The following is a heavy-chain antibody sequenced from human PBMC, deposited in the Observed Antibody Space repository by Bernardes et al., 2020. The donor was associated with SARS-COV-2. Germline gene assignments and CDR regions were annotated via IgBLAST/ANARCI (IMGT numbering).Heavy chain of an antibody. V-gene: IGHV3-21*01. D-gene: IGHD2-2*01. CDR3: ARESCSSTSCYAVYYYYYGMDV. J-gene: IGHJ6*02. Sequence: GSLRLSCAASGFTFSSYSMNWVRQAPGKGLEWVSSISSSSSYIYYADSVKGRFTISRDNAKNSLYLQMNSLRAEDTAVYYCARESCSSTSCYAVYYYYYGMDVWGQGTTVTVSS. CDR1: GFTFSSYS. CDR2: ISSSSSYI.